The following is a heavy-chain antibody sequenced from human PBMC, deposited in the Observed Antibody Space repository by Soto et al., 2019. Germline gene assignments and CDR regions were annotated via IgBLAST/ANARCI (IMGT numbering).Heavy chain of an antibody. CDR3: ASYRGALYFES. D-gene: IGHD3-16*01. Sequence: TSETLSLTCSVSGRSMSSNYWSCIRQSPDKGLEWLGYVFYGGTDYNPSLGGRVSMSVETSKSQFSLKLTSVTVADTAVYYCASYRGALYFESWGPGILVTVSS. V-gene: IGHV4-59*01. J-gene: IGHJ4*02. CDR1: GRSMSSNY. CDR2: VFYGGT.